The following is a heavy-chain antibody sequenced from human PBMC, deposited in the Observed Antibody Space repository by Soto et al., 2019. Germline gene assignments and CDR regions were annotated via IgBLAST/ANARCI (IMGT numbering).Heavy chain of an antibody. CDR2: IIPIFGTA. CDR3: AREGTTGTEFDY. CDR1: GGTFSSYA. Sequence: GASVKVSCKASGGTFSSYAISWVRQAPGQGLEWMGGIIPIFGTANYAQKFQGRVTITTDTSTSTAYMELRSLRSDDTAVYYCAREGTTGTEFDYWGQGTLVTVSS. D-gene: IGHD1-1*01. V-gene: IGHV1-69*05. J-gene: IGHJ4*02.